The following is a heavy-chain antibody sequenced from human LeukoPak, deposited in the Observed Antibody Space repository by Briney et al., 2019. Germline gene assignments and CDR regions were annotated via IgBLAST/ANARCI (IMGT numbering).Heavy chain of an antibody. V-gene: IGHV3-23*01. J-gene: IGHJ4*02. CDR1: GFTFSSYA. CDR3: ARVSYYYDSSGYYPSFFDY. CDR2: TSGSGGST. D-gene: IGHD3-22*01. Sequence: GGSLRLSCVASGFTFSSYAMSWVRQAPGKGLEWVSTTSGSGGSTYYADSVKGRFTSSRDNSKNTLYLQMNSLRAEDTAVYYCARVSYYYDSSGYYPSFFDYWGQGTLVTVSS.